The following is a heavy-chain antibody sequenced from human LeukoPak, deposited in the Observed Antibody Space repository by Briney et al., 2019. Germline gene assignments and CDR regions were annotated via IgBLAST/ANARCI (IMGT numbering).Heavy chain of an antibody. D-gene: IGHD3-16*01. Sequence: GGSLRLSCAASGFTVSSNYMSWVRQAPGKGLEWVSVIYSGGSTYYADSVKGRFTISRDNSKNTLYLQMNSLRAEDTAVYYCARTRGDTYYLDYWGQGTLVTVSS. CDR2: IYSGGST. CDR1: GFTVSSNY. J-gene: IGHJ4*02. CDR3: ARTRGDTYYLDY. V-gene: IGHV3-66*01.